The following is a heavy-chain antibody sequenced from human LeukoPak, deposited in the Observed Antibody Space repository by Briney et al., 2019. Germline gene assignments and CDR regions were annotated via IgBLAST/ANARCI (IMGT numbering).Heavy chain of an antibody. CDR1: GFTFRSYG. CDR3: AKDISNYAPH. CDR2: IRYDGSNK. V-gene: IGHV3-30*02. D-gene: IGHD4-11*01. J-gene: IGHJ4*02. Sequence: GGSLRLSCAASGFTFRSYGMHWVRQAPGKGLEWVAFIRYDGSNKYYADSVKGRFTISRDNSKNTLYLQMNSLRAEDTAVYYCAKDISNYAPHWGQGTLVTVSS.